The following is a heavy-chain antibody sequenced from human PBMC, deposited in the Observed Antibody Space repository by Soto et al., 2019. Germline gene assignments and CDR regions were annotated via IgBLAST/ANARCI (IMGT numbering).Heavy chain of an antibody. CDR3: ARVNWNLGYYGMDV. J-gene: IGHJ6*02. CDR2: TYYRSKWYN. CDR1: GDSVSSNTAS. D-gene: IGHD1-7*01. V-gene: IGHV6-1*01. Sequence: PSQTLSLTCAISGDSVSSNTASWNWIRQSPSRGLEWLGRTYYRSKWYNDYAVSVKSRITINPDTSKNQFSLQLNSVTPEDTAVYYCARVNWNLGYYGMDVWGQGTTVTVSS.